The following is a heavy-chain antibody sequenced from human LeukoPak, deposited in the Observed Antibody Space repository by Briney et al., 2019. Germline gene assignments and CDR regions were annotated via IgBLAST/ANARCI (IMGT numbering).Heavy chain of an antibody. J-gene: IGHJ5*02. V-gene: IGHV4-30-4*01. CDR1: GGSISSGDYY. D-gene: IGHD3-16*02. Sequence: SQTLSLTCTVSGGSISSGDYYWSWIRQPPGKGREWIGYIYYSGSTYYNPSLKSRVTISVDTSKNQFSLKLSSVTAADTAVYYCAREIIGPTIYDYVWGSYRHNWFDPWGRGTLVTVSS. CDR2: IYYSGST. CDR3: AREIIGPTIYDYVWGSYRHNWFDP.